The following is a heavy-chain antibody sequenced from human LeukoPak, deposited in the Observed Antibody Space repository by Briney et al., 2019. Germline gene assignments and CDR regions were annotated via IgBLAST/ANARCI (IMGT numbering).Heavy chain of an antibody. CDR2: IKQDGSEK. CDR3: ARDRSTTVSNTLGYFDY. V-gene: IGHV3-7*03. J-gene: IGHJ4*02. D-gene: IGHD2/OR15-2a*01. Sequence: GGPLRLSCAASGFTFTSHWMSWVRQAPGKGLEWVANIKQDGSEKYYVDSVKGRFTFSRDNAKNSPYLQMNSLRAEDTAVYYCARDRSTTVSNTLGYFDYWGQGTLVTVSS. CDR1: GFTFTSHW.